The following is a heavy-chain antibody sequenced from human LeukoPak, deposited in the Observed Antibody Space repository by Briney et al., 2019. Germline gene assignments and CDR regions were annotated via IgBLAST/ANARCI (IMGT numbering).Heavy chain of an antibody. Sequence: GGSLRLSCAASGFTFSDSWMHWVRQPPGKGLVWVSSISTSSTYIYYADSVKGRFTISRDNAKNSLYLQMNSLRAEDTAVYYCARDPPFIIGTTFFDYWGQGTLVTVSS. CDR1: GFTFSDSW. CDR2: ISTSSTYI. V-gene: IGHV3-21*01. CDR3: ARDPPFIIGTTFFDY. D-gene: IGHD1-20*01. J-gene: IGHJ4*02.